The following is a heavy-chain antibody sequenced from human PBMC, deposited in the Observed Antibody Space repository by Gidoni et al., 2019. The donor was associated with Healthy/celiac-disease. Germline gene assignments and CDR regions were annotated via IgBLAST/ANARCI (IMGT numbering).Heavy chain of an antibody. CDR1: GFLFSSDA. V-gene: IGHV3-64*01. D-gene: IGHD3-22*01. J-gene: IGHJ3*02. CDR2: SRSNGGRT. CDR3: ARDHSPYYDSSGYRRGAFDI. Sequence: EVQLVESGGVLVQLGGSLSLSCAASGFLFSSDAMHWVCLAPGKGLEYVSASRSNGGRTYYANSVKGRFTISRDNSKNTLYLQMGSLRAEDMAVYYCARDHSPYYDSSGYRRGAFDIWGQGTMVTVSS.